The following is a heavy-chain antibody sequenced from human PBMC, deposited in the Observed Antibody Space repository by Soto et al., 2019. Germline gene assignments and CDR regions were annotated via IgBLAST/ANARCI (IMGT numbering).Heavy chain of an antibody. V-gene: IGHV3-7*04. J-gene: IGHJ4*02. D-gene: IGHD6-13*01. CDR3: ARVRDSSGYDVGYFDY. CDR2: IKQDGSEK. Sequence: EVQLVESGGGLVQPGGSLRLSCAASGFTFSSYWMSWVRQAPGKGLEWVAYIKQDGSEKYYVDSVKGRFTISRDNAKISLYLQMTSLRAEDTAVYYCARVRDSSGYDVGYFDYWGQGTLVTVSS. CDR1: GFTFSSYW.